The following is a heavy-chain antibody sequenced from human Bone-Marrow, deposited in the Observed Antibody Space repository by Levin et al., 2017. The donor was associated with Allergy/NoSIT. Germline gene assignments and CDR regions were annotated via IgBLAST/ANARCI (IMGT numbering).Heavy chain of an antibody. CDR1: GYSFTAAY. D-gene: IGHD4-11*01. CDR3: AKSNQYYYFAMDM. Sequence: ASVKVSCKASGYSFTAAYIHWVRQAPGKGLEWMGWINPRTGGTKYAQKFQARVTLTRDTSIDTAYMELTSDDTAIYYCAKSNQYYYFAMDMWGQGTTVTVSS. J-gene: IGHJ6*02. V-gene: IGHV1-2*02. CDR2: INPRTGGT.